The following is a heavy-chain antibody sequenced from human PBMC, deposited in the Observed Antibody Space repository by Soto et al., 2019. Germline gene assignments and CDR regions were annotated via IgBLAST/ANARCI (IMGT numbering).Heavy chain of an antibody. J-gene: IGHJ5*02. Sequence: PSETLSLTCTVSGGSISNVYWSWIRQPPGKGLEWIGYISYSGNTNYNPSLKSRVSISVDTSKNQLSLNLTSVTAADTAVYYCARAPMVLSRSYFDPWGQGTPVTVSS. CDR2: ISYSGNT. V-gene: IGHV4-59*01. CDR1: GGSISNVY. D-gene: IGHD2-8*01. CDR3: ARAPMVLSRSYFDP.